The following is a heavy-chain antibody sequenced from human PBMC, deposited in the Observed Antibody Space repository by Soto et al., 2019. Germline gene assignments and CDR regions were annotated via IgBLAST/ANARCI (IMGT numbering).Heavy chain of an antibody. Sequence: PGWSLRLSCVASGLTFGSRAMSWVRQAPGEGLQWVSTITDTGGDAKYADSVRGRFVISRDNSKKTLYLQMTSLTAEDSAMYFCARGSPDSYPGSRIFDFWGRGDLVTVSS. CDR2: ITDTGGDA. J-gene: IGHJ4*02. CDR3: ARGSPDSYPGSRIFDF. V-gene: IGHV3-23*01. CDR1: GLTFGSRA. D-gene: IGHD3-10*01.